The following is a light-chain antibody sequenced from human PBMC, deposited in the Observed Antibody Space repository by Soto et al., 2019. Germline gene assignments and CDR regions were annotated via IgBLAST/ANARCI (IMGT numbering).Light chain of an antibody. V-gene: IGKV1-5*01. Sequence: DIRMTQSPYTLSASVGYSVTINGRASQSVGYWLAWYQPKPGKATTFLVYDASNLHSGVPARVSGSGSGSEVTLTISSLQPDDFATHDCQQYNSYSLTFGQGTRLEIK. CDR1: QSVGYW. J-gene: IGKJ5*01. CDR3: QQYNSYSLT. CDR2: DAS.